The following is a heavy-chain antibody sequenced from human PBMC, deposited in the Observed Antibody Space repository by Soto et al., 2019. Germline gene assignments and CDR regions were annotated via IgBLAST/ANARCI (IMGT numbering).Heavy chain of an antibody. CDR1: GGSISSYY. J-gene: IGHJ4*02. Sequence: SETLSLTCTVSGGSISSYYWSWIRQPPGKGLEWIGYIYYSGSTNYNPSLKSRVTISVDTSKNQFSLKLSSVTAADTAVYYCSGLRRVFFDYWGRGTLVTGSA. CDR2: IYYSGST. D-gene: IGHD3-16*01. CDR3: SGLRRVFFDY. V-gene: IGHV4-59*08.